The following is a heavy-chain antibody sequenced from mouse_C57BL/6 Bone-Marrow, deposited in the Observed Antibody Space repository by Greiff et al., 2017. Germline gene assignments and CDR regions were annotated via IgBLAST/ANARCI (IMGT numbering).Heavy chain of an antibody. V-gene: IGHV1-80*01. J-gene: IGHJ3*01. D-gene: IGHD2-3*01. Sequence: VHLVESGAELVKPGASVKISCKASGYAFSSYWMNWVKQRPGKGLEWIGQIYPGDGDTNYNGKFKGKATLTADKSSSTAYMQLSSLTSEDSAVYFCARGSMMVTKFAYWGQGTLVTVSA. CDR2: IYPGDGDT. CDR3: ARGSMMVTKFAY. CDR1: GYAFSSYW.